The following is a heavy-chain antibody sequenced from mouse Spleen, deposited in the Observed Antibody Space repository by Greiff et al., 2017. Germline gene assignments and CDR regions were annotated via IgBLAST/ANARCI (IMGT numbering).Heavy chain of an antibody. CDR1: GFTFSSYG. D-gene: IGHD2-3*01. V-gene: IGHV5-6-3*01. CDR3: AREDGLGYAMDY. Sequence: EVQRVESGGGLVQPGGSLKLSCAASGFTFSSYGMSWVRQTPDKRLELVATINSNGGSTYYPDSVKGRFTISRDNAKNTLYLQMSSLKSEDTAMYYCAREDGLGYAMDYWGQGTSVTVSS. CDR2: INSNGGST. J-gene: IGHJ4*01.